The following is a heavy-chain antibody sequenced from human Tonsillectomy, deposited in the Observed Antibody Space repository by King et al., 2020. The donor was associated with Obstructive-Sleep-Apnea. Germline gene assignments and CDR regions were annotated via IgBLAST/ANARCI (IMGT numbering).Heavy chain of an antibody. J-gene: IGHJ4*02. D-gene: IGHD2-2*02. V-gene: IGHV3-23*04. CDR1: GFTFSTYA. CDR3: AKVALLYYFDY. CDR2: IIGSGGST. Sequence: VQLVESGGGLVQPGGSLRLSCAASGFTFSTYAMSWVRQAPGKGLEWVSPIIGSGGSTYYADSVKGRFTISRDNSKNTLFLQINSLRAEDTAIYYCAKVALLYYFDYWGQGTLVTVSS.